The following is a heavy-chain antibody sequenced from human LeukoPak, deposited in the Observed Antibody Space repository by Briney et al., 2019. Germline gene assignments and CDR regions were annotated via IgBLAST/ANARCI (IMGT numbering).Heavy chain of an antibody. CDR2: ISSNGGST. CDR1: GFTFSSYA. V-gene: IGHV3-64*01. Sequence: GGSLRLSCAASGFTFSSYAMHWVRQAPGKGLEYVSAISSNGGSTYYANSVKGRFTISRDNSKNTLCLQMGSLRAEDMAVYYCARDEAYYYGSGSYYKGNLYYYGMDVWGQGTTVTVSS. D-gene: IGHD3-10*01. J-gene: IGHJ6*02. CDR3: ARDEAYYYGSGSYYKGNLYYYGMDV.